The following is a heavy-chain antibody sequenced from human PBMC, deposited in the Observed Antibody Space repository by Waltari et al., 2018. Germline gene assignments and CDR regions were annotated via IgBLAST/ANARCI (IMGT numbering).Heavy chain of an antibody. J-gene: IGHJ1*01. CDR1: GFTFSRYA. Sequence: QVQLVESGGGVVQPGRSLRLSCAASGFTFSRYAMHWVRQAPGKGLEWVAVISYDGSNKYYADSVKGRFTISRDNSKNTLYLQMNSLRAEDTAVYYCARVKTAAGTPVQHWGQGTLVTVSS. CDR3: ARVKTAAGTPVQH. D-gene: IGHD6-13*01. CDR2: ISYDGSNK. V-gene: IGHV3-30-3*01.